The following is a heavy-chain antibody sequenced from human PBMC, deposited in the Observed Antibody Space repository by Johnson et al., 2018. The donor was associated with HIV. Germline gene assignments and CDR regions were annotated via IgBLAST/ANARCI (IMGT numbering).Heavy chain of an antibody. V-gene: IGHV3-20*04. J-gene: IGHJ3*02. CDR1: GFTFDDYG. Sequence: MLLVESGGGVVKPGGSLRLSCAASGFTFDDYGMNWVRQVPGKGLEWVSGIKWNGGSTGYADSVKGRFTISRDNAKNSLYLQMNSLRAEDTALYYCAKGRRTTGTTSGNDAFDIWGQGTMVTVSS. CDR2: IKWNGGST. CDR3: AKGRRTTGTTSGNDAFDI. D-gene: IGHD1-1*01.